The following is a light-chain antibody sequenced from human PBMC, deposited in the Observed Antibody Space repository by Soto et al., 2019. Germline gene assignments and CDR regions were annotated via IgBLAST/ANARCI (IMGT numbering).Light chain of an antibody. CDR3: AAWDDSLSSYV. V-gene: IGLV1-44*01. CDR2: NNN. J-gene: IGLJ1*01. Sequence: QSVLTQPPSASGTPGQRVTISCSGSSSNIESNTVNWYHHLPGTAPKLLIYNNNQRPSGVPDRFSGSQSGTSASLAISGLQSEDESDYYCAAWDDSLSSYVFGTGTKLTVL. CDR1: SSNIESNT.